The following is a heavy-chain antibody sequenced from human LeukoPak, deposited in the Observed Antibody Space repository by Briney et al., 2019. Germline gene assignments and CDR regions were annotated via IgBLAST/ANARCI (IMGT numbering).Heavy chain of an antibody. V-gene: IGHV4-4*02. D-gene: IGHD1-26*01. CDR3: AREELGGERGIDY. CDR2: IYQSRTT. J-gene: IGHJ4*02. Sequence: SETLSLTCAVSGASIYSRNWWTWVRRTPGKGLEWIGEIYQSRTTNYKPSLKSRVRMSIDKSRNQFSLKLSSVTAADTAVYYCAREELGGERGIDYWGQGTLVTVSS. CDR1: GASIYSRNW.